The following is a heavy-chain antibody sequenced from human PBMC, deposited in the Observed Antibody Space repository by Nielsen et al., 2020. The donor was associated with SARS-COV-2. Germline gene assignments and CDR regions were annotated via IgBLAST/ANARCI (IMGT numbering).Heavy chain of an antibody. CDR2: IDWDDDK. CDR3: ARTYYGGNSAFFDY. J-gene: IGHJ4*02. CDR1: GFSLSTSGMC. V-gene: IGHV2-70*11. D-gene: IGHD4-23*01. Sequence: SGPTLVKPTQTLTLTCTFSGFSLSTSGMCVSWIRQPPGKALEWLARIDWDDDKYYSTSLKTRLIISKDTSKNQVVLTMTNMDPVDTATYYCARTYYGGNSAFFDYWGQGTLVTVSS.